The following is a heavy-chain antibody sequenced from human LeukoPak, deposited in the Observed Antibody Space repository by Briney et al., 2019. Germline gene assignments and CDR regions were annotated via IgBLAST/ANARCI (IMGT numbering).Heavy chain of an antibody. CDR1: GFTFSSYG. CDR3: AKGVDGQWLVPTGP. V-gene: IGHV3-30*18. CDR2: ISYDGSNK. J-gene: IGHJ5*02. Sequence: GGSLRLSCAASGFTFSSYGMHWVRQAPGKGLEWVAVISYDGSNKYYADSVKGRFTISRDNSKNTLYLQMNSLRAEDTAVYYCAKGVDGQWLVPTGPWGQGTLVTVSS. D-gene: IGHD6-19*01.